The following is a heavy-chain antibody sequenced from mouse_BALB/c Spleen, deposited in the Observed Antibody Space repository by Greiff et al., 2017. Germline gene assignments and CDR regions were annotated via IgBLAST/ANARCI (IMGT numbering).Heavy chain of an antibody. CDR2: ISYDGSN. CDR1: GYSITSGYY. V-gene: IGHV3-6*02. D-gene: IGHD1-1*01. J-gene: IGHJ4*01. Sequence: VQLKESGPGLVKPSQSLSLTCSVTGYSITSGYYWNWIRQFPGNKLEWMGYISYDGSNNYNPSLKNRISITRDTSKNQFFLKLNSVTTEDTATYYCARGVGTVVATPYAMDYWGQGTSVTVSS. CDR3: ARGVGTVVATPYAMDY.